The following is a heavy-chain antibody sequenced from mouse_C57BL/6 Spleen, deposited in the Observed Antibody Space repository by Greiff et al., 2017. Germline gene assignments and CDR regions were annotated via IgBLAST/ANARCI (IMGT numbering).Heavy chain of an antibody. Sequence: QVQLQQSGAELVRPGASVTLSCKASGYTFTDYEMHWVKQTPVHGLEWIGAIDPETGGTAYNQKFKGKAILTADQSSSTAYMELRSLTSEDSAVYYCINYGTPYYYAMDYWGQGTSVTVSS. CDR3: INYGTPYYYAMDY. CDR2: IDPETGGT. CDR1: GYTFTDYE. V-gene: IGHV1-15*01. D-gene: IGHD1-1*01. J-gene: IGHJ4*01.